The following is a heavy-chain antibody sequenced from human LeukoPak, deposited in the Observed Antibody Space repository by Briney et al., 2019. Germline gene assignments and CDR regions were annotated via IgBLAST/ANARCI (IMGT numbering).Heavy chain of an antibody. Sequence: SETLSLTCTVSGGSISSSSYYWGWIRQPPGKGLEGIGSIYYCGSTYYTPSLKSRVTISVDTSKNQFSLKLSSVTAADTAVYYCARQVYYYGSGSYLGPPFDYWGQGTLVTVSS. D-gene: IGHD3-10*01. CDR1: GGSISSSSYY. CDR3: ARQVYYYGSGSYLGPPFDY. J-gene: IGHJ4*02. V-gene: IGHV4-39*01. CDR2: IYYCGST.